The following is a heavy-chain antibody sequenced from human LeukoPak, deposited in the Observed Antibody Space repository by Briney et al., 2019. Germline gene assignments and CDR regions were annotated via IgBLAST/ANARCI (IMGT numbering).Heavy chain of an antibody. J-gene: IGHJ4*02. D-gene: IGHD6-19*01. V-gene: IGHV4-59*12. CDR1: GGSISSYF. CDR2: IYYNENS. CDR3: AGGGKYSSGWYLDPRFDY. Sequence: AETLSLTCTVSGGSISSYFWSWIRQPPGKGLEWIGYIYYNENSNYNHSLKSRVTISVDTPKNQFSLKLSSVTTADTALYYCAGGGKYSSGWYLDPRFDYWGQGTLVTVSS.